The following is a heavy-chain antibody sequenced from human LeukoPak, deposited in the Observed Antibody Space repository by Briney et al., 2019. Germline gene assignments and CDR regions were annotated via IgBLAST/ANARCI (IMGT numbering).Heavy chain of an antibody. CDR2: IYYGGST. Sequence: SETLSLTCTVSGGSISSSTYYWGWILQPPGKGLEWIGNIYYGGSTFYNPSLKSRVTISLDTSKNQFSLKLSSVTAADTAVYFCARQCSSTSCYSYWGQGTLVTVSS. V-gene: IGHV4-39*01. CDR1: GGSISSSTYY. D-gene: IGHD2-2*01. CDR3: ARQCSSTSCYSY. J-gene: IGHJ4*02.